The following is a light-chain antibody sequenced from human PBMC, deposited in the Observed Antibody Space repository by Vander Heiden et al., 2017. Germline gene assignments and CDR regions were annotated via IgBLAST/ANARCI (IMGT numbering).Light chain of an antibody. Sequence: QSALTQPRSASGSPAQSVPISCTGTSSDVGGYNYVSWYQQHPGQAPKLMIYDVSNRPSWVPDRFSGSKSGNTASLTISGLQAEDEADYYCCSYAGSYTLLVFGGGTKLTVL. J-gene: IGLJ2*01. CDR3: CSYAGSYTLLV. CDR2: DVS. CDR1: SSDVGGYNY. V-gene: IGLV2-11*01.